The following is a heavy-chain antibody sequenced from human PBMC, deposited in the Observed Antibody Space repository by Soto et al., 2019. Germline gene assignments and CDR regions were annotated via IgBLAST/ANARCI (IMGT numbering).Heavy chain of an antibody. CDR2: INPNSGGT. J-gene: IGHJ6*02. D-gene: IGHD3-10*01. Sequence: QVQLVQSGAEVKKPGASVKVSCKASGYTFTGYYMHWVRQAPGQGLEWMGWINPNSGGTNYAQKFQGWVTMTRDTSISTAYMELSRLRSDDTAVYYCARENRTTETYYYGSGSPTPSLNDYYYGMDVWGQGTTVTVSS. CDR1: GYTFTGYY. V-gene: IGHV1-2*04. CDR3: ARENRTTETYYYGSGSPTPSLNDYYYGMDV.